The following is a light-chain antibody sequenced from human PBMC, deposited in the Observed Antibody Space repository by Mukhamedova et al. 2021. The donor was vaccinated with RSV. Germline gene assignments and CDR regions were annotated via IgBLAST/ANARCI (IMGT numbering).Light chain of an antibody. CDR1: QSVSSSY. V-gene: IGKV3-20*01. Sequence: PGERATLSCRASQSVSSSYLAWYQQKPGQAPRLLIYGASSRATGIPDRFSGSGSGTDFTLTISRLEPEDFAGYYCQQYGSSPPIT. J-gene: IGKJ5*01. CDR2: GAS. CDR3: QQYGSSPPIT.